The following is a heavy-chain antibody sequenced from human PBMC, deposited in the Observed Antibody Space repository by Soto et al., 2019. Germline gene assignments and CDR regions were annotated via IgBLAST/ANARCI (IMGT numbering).Heavy chain of an antibody. D-gene: IGHD6-6*01. CDR1: GFSFSDHF. V-gene: IGHV3-72*01. CDR3: TRIGGQLVRDY. CDR2: IQTKRQTYIT. Sequence: LRLSCAASGFSFSDHFMDWVRQAPGKGLQWVGRIQTKRQTYITEYAASLEGRFSISRDDSKSIAYLQMNSLKTEDTAVYYCTRIGGQLVRDYWGQGTLVTVSS. J-gene: IGHJ4*02.